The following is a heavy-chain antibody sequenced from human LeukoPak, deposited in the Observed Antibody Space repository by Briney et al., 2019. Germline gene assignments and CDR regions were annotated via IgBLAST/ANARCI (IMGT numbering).Heavy chain of an antibody. CDR3: ARVVVVVTAIRLRWFDP. D-gene: IGHD2-21*02. V-gene: IGHV4-34*01. J-gene: IGHJ5*02. CDR2: VNHSGST. CDR1: GGSISGYY. Sequence: PSETLSLTCAVYGGSISGYYWSWIRQPPGKGLEWIGEVNHSGSTNYNPSLKSRVTISVDTSKNQFSLKLSSVTAADTAVYYSARVVVVVTAIRLRWFDPWGQGTLVTVSS.